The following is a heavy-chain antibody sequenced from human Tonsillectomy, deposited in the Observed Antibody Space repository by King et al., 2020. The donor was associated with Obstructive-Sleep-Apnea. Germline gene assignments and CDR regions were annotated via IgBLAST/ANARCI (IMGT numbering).Heavy chain of an antibody. CDR3: ARDFDY. V-gene: IGHV3-30*14. J-gene: IGHJ4*02. Sequence: VQLVESGGDVVRPGTSLTLSCIASGFTFSNFEIHWVREAPGKGLEWVTLVSTDGRRQYYADSVKGRFTISRDNSNNTVYLQMNNLRPDDTAMYYCARDFDYWGQGTLVTVSP. CDR2: VSTDGRRQ. CDR1: GFTFSNFE.